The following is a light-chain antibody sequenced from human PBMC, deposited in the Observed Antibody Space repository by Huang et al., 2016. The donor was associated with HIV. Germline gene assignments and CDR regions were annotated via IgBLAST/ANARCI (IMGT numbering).Light chain of an antibody. CDR2: GAS. CDR3: QQYGGSPRT. J-gene: IGKJ2*01. CDR1: QSVTNNY. Sequence: EIVLTQSPGPLSLSPGERATLTCRASQSVTNNYLAWYQQKPGQAPRLVIYGASSRATGIPDRFRGSGSGTDFTLTISRLEPDDFVVYYCQQYGGSPRTFGQGTKLEIK. V-gene: IGKV3-20*01.